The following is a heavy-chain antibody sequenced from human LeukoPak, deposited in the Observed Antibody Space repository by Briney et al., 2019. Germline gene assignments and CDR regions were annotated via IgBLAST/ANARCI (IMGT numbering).Heavy chain of an antibody. D-gene: IGHD1-20*01. V-gene: IGHV1-8*03. Sequence: ASVKVSCKASGYTFTSYDINWVRQATGQGLEWMGWMNPNSGNTGYAQKFQGRVTITRNTSISTAYMELSSLRSEDTAVYYCTTTRDNWNMDYFDYWGQGTLVTVSS. J-gene: IGHJ4*02. CDR1: GYTFTSYD. CDR3: TTTRDNWNMDYFDY. CDR2: MNPNSGNT.